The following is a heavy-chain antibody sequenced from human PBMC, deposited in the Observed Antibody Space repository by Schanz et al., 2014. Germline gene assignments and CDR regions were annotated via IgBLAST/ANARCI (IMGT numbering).Heavy chain of an antibody. Sequence: EVQLVESGGGLVQPGRSLRLSCVASGFRFDDYAMHWVRQAPGKGLEWVSGMSWNAGSLGYGASVKGRFTISRDNAKNSLYLQMNSQRAEDTALYYCARAKRFGDMDVWGQGTTVTVSS. CDR2: MSWNAGSL. D-gene: IGHD3-10*01. V-gene: IGHV3-9*01. CDR3: ARAKRFGDMDV. J-gene: IGHJ6*02. CDR1: GFRFDDYA.